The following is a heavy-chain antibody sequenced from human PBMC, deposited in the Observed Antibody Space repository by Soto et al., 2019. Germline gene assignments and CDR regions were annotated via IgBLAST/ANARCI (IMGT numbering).Heavy chain of an antibody. V-gene: IGHV1-69*12. CDR2: IIPIFGNT. J-gene: IGHJ6*04. CDR1: GGTLNSYA. D-gene: IGHD1-1*01. Sequence: QVQLVQSGVEVKKPGSSVKVSCKASGGTLNSYAIDWVRQAPGQGLEWMGGIIPIFGNTYYAQRLQGRVKLTADESTRTAYMELSPLTSADTAVYYCARGPVTGSAYNFYYYGMDVWGKGTTVIVSS. CDR3: ARGPVTGSAYNFYYYGMDV.